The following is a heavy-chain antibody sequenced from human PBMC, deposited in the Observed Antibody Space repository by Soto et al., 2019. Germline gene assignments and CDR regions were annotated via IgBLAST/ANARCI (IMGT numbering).Heavy chain of an antibody. J-gene: IGHJ4*02. V-gene: IGHV5-51*01. D-gene: IGHD4-17*01. CDR3: ATLVTTRIYGHSSDY. CDR2: IYPGDSDT. Sequence: PGESLKISCQGSTYSFSKHWIAWVRQMSGKGLEWMGIIYPGDSDTRYSPSFQGQVLISADKSINTAYLQWTSLKASDTAIYYCATLVTTRIYGHSSDYWGQGTPVTVSS. CDR1: TYSFSKHW.